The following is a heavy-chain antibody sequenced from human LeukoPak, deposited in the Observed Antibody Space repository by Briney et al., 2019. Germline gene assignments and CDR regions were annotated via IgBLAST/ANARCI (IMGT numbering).Heavy chain of an antibody. D-gene: IGHD1-26*01. CDR2: ISWNSGSI. CDR3: AKGVGAFDI. CDR1: GFTFDDYA. Sequence: GGSLRLSCAASGFTFDDYAMHWVRQAPGKGLEWVSGISWNSGSIGYADSVKGRFTISRDNAKNSLYLQMNSLRAEDTALYYCAKGVGAFDIWGQGTMVTVYS. V-gene: IGHV3-9*01. J-gene: IGHJ3*02.